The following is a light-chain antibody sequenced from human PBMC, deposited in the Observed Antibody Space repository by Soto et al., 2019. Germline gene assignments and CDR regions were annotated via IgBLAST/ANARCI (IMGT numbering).Light chain of an antibody. CDR2: GAS. J-gene: IGKJ1*01. CDR3: QQNYNSRWT. Sequence: DIPMTQSPSSLSASVGDRGTITCRASLPITTYLNWFQQKPGKAPKLLIYGASTLQTGVPSRFNGGGSGTDFTLTISSLQPEDFGTYYCQQNYNSRWTFGQGTEIEI. CDR1: LPITTY. V-gene: IGKV1-39*01.